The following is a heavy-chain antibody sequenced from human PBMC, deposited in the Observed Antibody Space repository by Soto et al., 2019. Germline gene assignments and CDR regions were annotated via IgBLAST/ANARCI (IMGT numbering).Heavy chain of an antibody. CDR1: GFTFSSYA. CDR2: ISGSGGST. CDR3: AKREVTIFGVDYYYYYYMDV. V-gene: IGHV3-23*01. D-gene: IGHD3-3*01. Sequence: GGSLRLSCAASGFTFSSYAMSWVRQAPGKGLEWVSAISGSGGSTYYADSVKGRFTISRDNSKNTLYLQMNSLRAEDTAVYYCAKREVTIFGVDYYYYYYMDVWGKGTTVTVS. J-gene: IGHJ6*03.